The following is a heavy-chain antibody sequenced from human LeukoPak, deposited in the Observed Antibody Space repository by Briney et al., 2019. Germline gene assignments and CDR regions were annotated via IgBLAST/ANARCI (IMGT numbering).Heavy chain of an antibody. CDR1: GFIFSSYA. V-gene: IGHV3-23*01. CDR3: AKAIAVAAPVDY. J-gene: IGHJ4*02. Sequence: PGGSLRLSCAASGFIFSSYAMSWVRQAPGKGLDWVSASSGSGGSTYYADSVKGRFTISRDNSKNTLYLQMNSLRAEDTAVYYCAKAIAVAAPVDYWGQGTLVTVSS. CDR2: SSGSGGST. D-gene: IGHD6-19*01.